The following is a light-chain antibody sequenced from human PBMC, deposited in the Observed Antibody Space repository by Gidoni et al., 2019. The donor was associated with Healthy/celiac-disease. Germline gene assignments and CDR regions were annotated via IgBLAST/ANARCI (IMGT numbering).Light chain of an antibody. CDR1: QSVRSSY. Sequence: EIVLTQYPGTLSLSPVERATLSCRASQSVRSSYLAWYQQTPGQAPRLLIYGASSRATGIPDSFSGSGSAPDFTLTISRLEPEDFAVYYCQQYGSSPQGETFXQXTKVEIK. J-gene: IGKJ1*01. CDR2: GAS. CDR3: QQYGSSPQGET. V-gene: IGKV3-20*01.